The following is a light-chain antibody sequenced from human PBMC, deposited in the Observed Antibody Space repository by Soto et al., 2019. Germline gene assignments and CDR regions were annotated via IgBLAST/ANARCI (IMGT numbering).Light chain of an antibody. CDR1: QSISSY. CDR3: QQSYSTPSIT. Sequence: DLPMTQSPSSLSASVGDRVTITCRASQSISSYLNWYQQKRGKDPQLLLYDASSLQSGVPSRLSSSGSGGDFSLTISSLHADDFATYYCQQSYSTPSITFGQGTRLEIK. J-gene: IGKJ5*01. CDR2: DAS. V-gene: IGKV1-39*01.